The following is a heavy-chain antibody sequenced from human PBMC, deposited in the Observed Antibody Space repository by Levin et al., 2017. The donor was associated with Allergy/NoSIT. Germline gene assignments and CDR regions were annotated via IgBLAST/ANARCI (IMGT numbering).Heavy chain of an antibody. V-gene: IGHV3-33*01. D-gene: IGHD2-2*01. J-gene: IGHJ4*02. Sequence: PGGSLRLSCAASGFTFSSYGMHWVRQAPGKGLEWVAVIWYDGSNKYYADSVKGRFTISRDNSKNTLYLQMNSLRAEDTAVYYCASTPSLGYCSSTSCQAGELVDYWGQGTLVTVSS. CDR3: ASTPSLGYCSSTSCQAGELVDY. CDR2: IWYDGSNK. CDR1: GFTFSSYG.